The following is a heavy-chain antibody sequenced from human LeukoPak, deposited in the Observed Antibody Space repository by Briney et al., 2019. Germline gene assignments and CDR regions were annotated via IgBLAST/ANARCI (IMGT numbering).Heavy chain of an antibody. J-gene: IGHJ4*02. CDR1: GGSISSYY. Sequence: SETLSLTCTVSGGSISSYYWTWIRQPPGKGLEWIGYIFYSGGSNYNPSLKSRVTISVDTSKNHFSLKLSSVTAADTAVFYCARVSSNWDTYFHYWGQGSLVTVSS. D-gene: IGHD7-27*01. V-gene: IGHV4-59*08. CDR3: ARVSSNWDTYFHY. CDR2: IFYSGGS.